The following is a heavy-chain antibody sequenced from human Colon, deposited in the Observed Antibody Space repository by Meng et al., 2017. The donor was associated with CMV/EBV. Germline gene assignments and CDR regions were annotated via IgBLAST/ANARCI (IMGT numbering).Heavy chain of an antibody. CDR2: IRHDGSNE. Sequence: GGPLRLSCAASGFTFSSYGMHWVRQGPGKGLEWVAFIRHDGSNEYYADSVKGRFTISRDNSKKTLYLQMNSLRAADTAMYYCAKVFGVGTTAYYYYGMDVWGQGTTVTVSS. J-gene: IGHJ6*02. V-gene: IGHV3-30*02. D-gene: IGHD5-12*01. CDR3: AKVFGVGTTAYYYYGMDV. CDR1: GFTFSSYG.